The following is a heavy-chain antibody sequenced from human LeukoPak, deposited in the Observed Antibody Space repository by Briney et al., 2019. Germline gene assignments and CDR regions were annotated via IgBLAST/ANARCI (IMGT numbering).Heavy chain of an antibody. J-gene: IGHJ4*02. CDR1: GYTFTSYG. Sequence: ASVKVSCKASGYTFTSYGISWVRQAPGQGLEWMGWISAYNGNTNYAQKLQGRVTITTDTSTSTAYMELRSLRSDDTAVYSCARDKPRQGDYYYDSSGYPYFDYWGQGPLVTVSS. CDR2: ISAYNGNT. V-gene: IGHV1-18*01. D-gene: IGHD3-22*01. CDR3: ARDKPRQGDYYYDSSGYPYFDY.